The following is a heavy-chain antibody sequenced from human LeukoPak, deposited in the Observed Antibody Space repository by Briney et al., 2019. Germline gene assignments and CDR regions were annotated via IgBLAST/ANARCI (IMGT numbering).Heavy chain of an antibody. CDR1: GFTFSSYA. Sequence: PGGSLRLSCAASGFTFSSYAMHWVRQAPGKGLEYVSAISSNGGSTYYANSVKGRFTISRDNSKNTLYLQMGSLRAEDMAVYYCARGTTGAFDIWGQGTMVTVSS. J-gene: IGHJ3*02. CDR3: ARGTTGAFDI. D-gene: IGHD1-1*01. CDR2: ISSNGGST. V-gene: IGHV3-64*01.